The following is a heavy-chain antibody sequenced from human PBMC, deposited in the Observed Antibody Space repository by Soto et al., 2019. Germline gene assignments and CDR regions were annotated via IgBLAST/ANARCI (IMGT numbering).Heavy chain of an antibody. Sequence: GGYLRLSCAASGFTFSSYEMSWVRQAPGKGLEWVSYISRSSSAIYYADSVKGRFTISRDNAKNSLYLQMSTLRAEDTAVYYCSRFKYIDYVRSNDYWGQATLVTVSS. CDR1: GFTFSSYE. J-gene: IGHJ4*02. D-gene: IGHD3-10*02. V-gene: IGHV3-48*03. CDR3: SRFKYIDYVRSNDY. CDR2: ISRSSSAI.